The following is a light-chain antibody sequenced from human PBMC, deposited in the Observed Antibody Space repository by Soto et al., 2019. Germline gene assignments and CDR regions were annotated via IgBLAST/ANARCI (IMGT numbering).Light chain of an antibody. Sequence: DIQMTQSPSTLSASVGDRVTITCRASQSISSWLAWYQQKPGKAPKLLIYDASSLESGVPSRFSGSGSGTEFTLTISSLQHDDVATYYCQQYNSYSYTFGQGTKLEIK. CDR2: DAS. CDR1: QSISSW. V-gene: IGKV1-5*01. J-gene: IGKJ2*01. CDR3: QQYNSYSYT.